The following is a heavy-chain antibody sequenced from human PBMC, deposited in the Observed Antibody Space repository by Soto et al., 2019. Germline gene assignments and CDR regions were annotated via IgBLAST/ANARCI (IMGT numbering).Heavy chain of an antibody. Sequence: EVQLVESGGGFVQPGGSLRLSCAASGFIFSSYSMNWVRQAPGKGLEWISYISSSGSTTYYADSAKGRLTVSRDNAKNSLWLQMNGLRAEDTAVYYCARGLYCSGGSCTFDYWGQGTLVTVSS. CDR2: ISSSGSTT. D-gene: IGHD2-15*01. V-gene: IGHV3-48*01. CDR3: ARGLYCSGGSCTFDY. J-gene: IGHJ4*02. CDR1: GFIFSSYS.